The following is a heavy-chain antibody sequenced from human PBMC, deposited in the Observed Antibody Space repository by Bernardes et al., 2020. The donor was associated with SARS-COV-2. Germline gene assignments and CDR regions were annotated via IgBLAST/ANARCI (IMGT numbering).Heavy chain of an antibody. J-gene: IGHJ2*01. V-gene: IGHV4-61*02. CDR2: IFTTGRT. Sequence: SETLSLTCTVSGGSIGSGTHYWSWIRQPAGKGLEWIGRIFTTGRTNYSPSLENRATISLDTSNNQFSLKLSSVTAADTAVYYCAGAWIGSGFLVWYFDLWGRGALVTVSS. CDR3: AGAWIGSGFLVWYFDL. D-gene: IGHD3-3*01. CDR1: GGSIGSGTHY.